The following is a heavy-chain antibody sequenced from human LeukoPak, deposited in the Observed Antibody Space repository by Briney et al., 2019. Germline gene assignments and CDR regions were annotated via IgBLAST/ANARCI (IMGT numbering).Heavy chain of an antibody. V-gene: IGHV4-39*07. CDR3: ARTGGSFYFYYYMDV. Sequence: SETLSLTCNVSGGSISSSSFYWGWIRQPPGKGLEWIGSIYYSGSTYYNPSLKSRVTISVDTSKNQFSLKLSSVTAADTAVYYCARTGGSFYFYYYMDVWGKGTTVTVSS. D-gene: IGHD1-26*01. CDR2: IYYSGST. J-gene: IGHJ6*03. CDR1: GGSISSSSFY.